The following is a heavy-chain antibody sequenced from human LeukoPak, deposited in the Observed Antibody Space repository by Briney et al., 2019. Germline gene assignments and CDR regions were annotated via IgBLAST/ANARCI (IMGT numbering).Heavy chain of an antibody. Sequence: ASVKVSCKASGYTFTSYDINWVRQATGQGLEWMGWKNPNSGNTGYAQEIQGRVTMARNTSISTAYMELSSLRSEDTAIYYCARVNYDSSGYYYDGLDVWGQGTTVTVSS. CDR1: GYTFTSYD. J-gene: IGHJ6*02. V-gene: IGHV1-8*01. CDR3: ARVNYDSSGYYYDGLDV. D-gene: IGHD3-22*01. CDR2: KNPNSGNT.